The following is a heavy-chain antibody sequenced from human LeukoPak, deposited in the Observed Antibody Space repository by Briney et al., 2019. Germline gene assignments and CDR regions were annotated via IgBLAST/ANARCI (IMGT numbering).Heavy chain of an antibody. D-gene: IGHD5-18*01. CDR3: ARGGRGIQLWYFDY. CDR2: ISSSGNTI. Sequence: PGGSLRLSCAASGFTFSSYEMNWVGQAAGKGVEWVSYISSSGNTIHYADSVKGRFTISRDNAKNSLYLQMNSLRAEDTAVYYCARGGRGIQLWYFDYWGQGTLVTVSS. CDR1: GFTFSSYE. V-gene: IGHV3-48*03. J-gene: IGHJ4*02.